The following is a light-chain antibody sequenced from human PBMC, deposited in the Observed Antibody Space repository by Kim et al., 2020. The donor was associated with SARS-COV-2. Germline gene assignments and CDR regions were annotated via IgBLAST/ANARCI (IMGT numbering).Light chain of an antibody. V-gene: IGLV2-14*03. Sequence: QPFTISCSGSSSNVGTYDLVAWYQHHQGNAPNLIIYDDTNRPSGISNGFSGSKSGNTASLTISGLQAEDEAFYYCSSYTASATVVVFGGGTQLTVL. J-gene: IGLJ2*01. CDR3: SSYTASATVVV. CDR2: DDT. CDR1: SSNVGTYDL.